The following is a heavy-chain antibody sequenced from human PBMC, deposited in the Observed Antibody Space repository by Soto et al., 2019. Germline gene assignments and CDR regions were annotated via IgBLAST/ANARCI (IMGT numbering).Heavy chain of an antibody. CDR1: GGSFSGYY. CDR3: ARAVGASYYYGSPSHYMDV. CDR2: INHSGST. J-gene: IGHJ6*03. Sequence: SETLSLTCAVYGGSFSGYYWSWIRQPPGKGLEWIGEINHSGSTNYNPSLKSRVTISVDTSKNQFSLKLSSVTAADTAVYYCARAVGASYYYGSPSHYMDVWGKGTTVTVSS. V-gene: IGHV4-34*01. D-gene: IGHD3-10*01.